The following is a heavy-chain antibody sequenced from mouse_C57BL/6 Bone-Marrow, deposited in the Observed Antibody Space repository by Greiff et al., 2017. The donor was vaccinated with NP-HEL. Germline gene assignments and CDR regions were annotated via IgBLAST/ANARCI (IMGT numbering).Heavy chain of an antibody. CDR3: ARCGYFAY. Sequence: EVQLQQSGPELVKPGASVKISCKASGYTFTDYYMNWVKQSHGKSLEWIGDINPNNGGTSYNQKFKGKATLTVDKSSSTAYMELRSLTSDDSAVYYCARCGYFAYWGQGTLVTVSA. CDR2: INPNNGGT. CDR1: GYTFTDYY. J-gene: IGHJ3*01. D-gene: IGHD2-2*01. V-gene: IGHV1-26*01.